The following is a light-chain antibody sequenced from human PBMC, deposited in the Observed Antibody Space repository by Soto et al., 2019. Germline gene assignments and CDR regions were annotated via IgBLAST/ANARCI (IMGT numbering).Light chain of an antibody. V-gene: IGKV1-5*03. CDR1: QSISSW. J-gene: IGKJ1*01. Sequence: QMTQSPATLSSSVGDRVTLACRASQSISSWLAWYQQKPGKAPKLLIYKASTLESGVPSNFSGSGSGTEFTLTISSLQPEDFATYYCQQYNSYPWTFGQGTKVDFK. CDR3: QQYNSYPWT. CDR2: KAS.